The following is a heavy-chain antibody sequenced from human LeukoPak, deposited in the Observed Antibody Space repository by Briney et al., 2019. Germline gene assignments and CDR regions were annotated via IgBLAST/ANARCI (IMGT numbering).Heavy chain of an antibody. CDR1: GFTVSSNN. V-gene: IGHV3-23*01. CDR2: ITKSGDST. Sequence: PGGSLRLSCAASGFTVSSNNMNWVRQAPGKGLEWVSTITKSGDSTYYVDSVKGRFTISRDNSKNTLYLQMNSLRAEDTAVYYCAKDGYYYDSLGYWGQGTLVTVSS. CDR3: AKDGYYYDSLGY. D-gene: IGHD3-22*01. J-gene: IGHJ4*02.